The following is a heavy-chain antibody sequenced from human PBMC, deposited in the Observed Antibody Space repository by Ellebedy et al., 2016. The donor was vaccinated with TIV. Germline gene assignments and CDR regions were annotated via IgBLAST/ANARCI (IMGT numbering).Heavy chain of an antibody. CDR3: ARHGQFDY. J-gene: IGHJ4*02. Sequence: SETLSLTXNVSGGSISTKSYYWGWIRQPPGKGLEWIGAIYYTGSTYYNQSLKSRVTLSVDTSKNQFSLKVNSVTAADTSVYYCARHGQFDYWGQGTLVTVSS. CDR2: IYYTGST. V-gene: IGHV4-39*01. CDR1: GGSISTKSYY.